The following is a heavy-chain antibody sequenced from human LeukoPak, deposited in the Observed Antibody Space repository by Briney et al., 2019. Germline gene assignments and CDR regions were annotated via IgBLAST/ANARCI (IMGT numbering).Heavy chain of an antibody. CDR2: INPNSGGT. CDR1: GYTFTGYY. Sequence: AASVKVSCKASGYTFTGYYMHWVRQAPGQGLAWMGWINPNSGGTNYAQKFQGRVTMTRDTSISTAYMELSRLRSDDTAVYYCASAPRGLVPWFDPWGQGTLVTVSS. CDR3: ASAPRGLVPWFDP. V-gene: IGHV1-2*02. D-gene: IGHD3/OR15-3a*01. J-gene: IGHJ5*02.